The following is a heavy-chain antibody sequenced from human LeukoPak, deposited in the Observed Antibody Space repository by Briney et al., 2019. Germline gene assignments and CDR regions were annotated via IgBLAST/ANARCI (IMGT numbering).Heavy chain of an antibody. CDR1: GSISSSNW. Sequence: GSISSSNWWAWVRQPPGKGLEWVAVISYDGSNKYYADSVKGRFTISRDNSKNTLYLQMNSLRAEDTAVYYCAKDMQQLARWGQGTLVTVSS. D-gene: IGHD6-13*01. CDR3: AKDMQQLAR. CDR2: ISYDGSNK. V-gene: IGHV3-30*18. J-gene: IGHJ4*02.